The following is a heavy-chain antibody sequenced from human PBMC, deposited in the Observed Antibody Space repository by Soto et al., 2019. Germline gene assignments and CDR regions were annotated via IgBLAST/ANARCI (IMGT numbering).Heavy chain of an antibody. CDR3: ARDWEGQLWLAFDI. CDR2: IWYDGSNK. Sequence: GGSLRLSCAASGFTFSSYGMHWVRQAPGKGLEWVAVIWYDGSNKYYADSVKGRFTISRDNSKNTLYLQMNSLRAEDTAVYYCARDWEGQLWLAFDIWGQGTMVTVSS. CDR1: GFTFSSYG. V-gene: IGHV3-33*01. J-gene: IGHJ3*02. D-gene: IGHD5-18*01.